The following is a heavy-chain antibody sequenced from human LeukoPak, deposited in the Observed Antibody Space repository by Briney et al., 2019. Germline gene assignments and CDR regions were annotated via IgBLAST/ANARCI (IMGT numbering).Heavy chain of an antibody. Sequence: GESLKISCKGSGYSFTSYWISWVRQMPGKGLEWMGRIDPSDSYTNYSPSFQGHVTISADKSISTAYLQWSSLKASDTAMYYCASGDSYYYDSSGPTDYWGQGTLVTVSS. CDR3: ASGDSYYYDSSGPTDY. J-gene: IGHJ4*02. D-gene: IGHD3-22*01. V-gene: IGHV5-10-1*01. CDR1: GYSFTSYW. CDR2: IDPSDSYT.